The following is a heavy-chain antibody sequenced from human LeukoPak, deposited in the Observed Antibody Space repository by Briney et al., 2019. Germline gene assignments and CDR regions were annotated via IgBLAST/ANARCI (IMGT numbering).Heavy chain of an antibody. J-gene: IGHJ4*02. Sequence: AGGSLRLSCAASRFTISSYAMSWVRQAPGKGLEWVSAISGSGGSTYYADSVKGRFSITRDNAKNSLYLQMNSLRAEDTAVYYCARDGGSAWFLDYWGQGTLVTVSS. CDR3: ARDGGSAWFLDY. V-gene: IGHV3-23*01. D-gene: IGHD6-19*01. CDR1: RFTISSYA. CDR2: ISGSGGST.